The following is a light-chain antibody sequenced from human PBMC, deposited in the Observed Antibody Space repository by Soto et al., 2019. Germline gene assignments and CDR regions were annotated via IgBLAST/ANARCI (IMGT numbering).Light chain of an antibody. J-gene: IGKJ2*01. Sequence: EIVMTQSPATLSVSPGERATLSCRASQSVSSNLAWYQQKPGQAPRLLIYGASTRATGIPARFSGSGSETEFTRTISSLQSEDFAVYCCQQYKNWPPDTFGQGTKLEIK. V-gene: IGKV3-15*01. CDR2: GAS. CDR1: QSVSSN. CDR3: QQYKNWPPDT.